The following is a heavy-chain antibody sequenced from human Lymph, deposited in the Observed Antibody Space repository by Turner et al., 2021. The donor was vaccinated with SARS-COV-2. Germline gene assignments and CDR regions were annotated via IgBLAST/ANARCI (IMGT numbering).Heavy chain of an antibody. CDR1: GFTVSSNY. V-gene: IGHV3-53*01. CDR3: ARDLGPLAFDI. Sequence: EVQLVEPGGCLIQPGGSLRLSCAASGFTVSSNYMSWVRQAPGKGLECVSVIYIGGTTYYADSVKGRFTISRDNSKNTLYLQMNSLRAEDTAVYYCARDLGPLAFDIWGQGTMVTVSS. CDR2: IYIGGTT. J-gene: IGHJ3*02.